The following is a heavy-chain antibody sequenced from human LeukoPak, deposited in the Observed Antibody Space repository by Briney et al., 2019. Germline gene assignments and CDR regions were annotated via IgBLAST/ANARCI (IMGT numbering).Heavy chain of an antibody. V-gene: IGHV3-11*01. CDR1: GFTFSDYY. Sequence: GGSLRLSCAPSGFTFSDYYMSWLRQAPGKGLEWVSYISSSGSTIYYAHSVKGRFTISRDNAKNSLYLQMNSLRAEDTAVYYCARVPYRSGWYYYYYYYMDVWGKGTTVTVPS. D-gene: IGHD6-19*01. CDR3: ARVPYRSGWYYYYYYYMDV. CDR2: ISSSGSTI. J-gene: IGHJ6*03.